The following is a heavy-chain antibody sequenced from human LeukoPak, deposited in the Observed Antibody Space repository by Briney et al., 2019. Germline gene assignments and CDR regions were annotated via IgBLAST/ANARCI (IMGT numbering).Heavy chain of an antibody. CDR3: AKGGPWIHDYYYYMDV. CDR1: GFIFSSYS. V-gene: IGHV3-48*01. J-gene: IGHJ6*03. D-gene: IGHD5-18*01. Sequence: GGSLRLSCATSGFIFSSYSMNWVRQAPGKGLEWVSYISSSSRTIYYADSAKGRFTISRDNAKNSLYLQMNSLRAEDTAVYYCAKGGPWIHDYYYYMDVWGKGTTVTVSS. CDR2: ISSSSRTI.